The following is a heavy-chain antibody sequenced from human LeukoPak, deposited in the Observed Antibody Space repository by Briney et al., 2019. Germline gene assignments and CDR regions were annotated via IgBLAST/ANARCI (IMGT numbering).Heavy chain of an antibody. V-gene: IGHV3-53*01. D-gene: IGHD4-17*01. CDR2: IYSSGNT. Sequence: PGGSLRLSCAASGFTVSSNYMSWVRQAPGKGLEWVSIIYSSGNTYYADSVKGRFTISRDSSKNTLYLQMNSLRAEDTAVYYCATMTTVIMGGYYYGMDVWGQGTTVTVSS. CDR3: ATMTTVIMGGYYYGMDV. J-gene: IGHJ6*02. CDR1: GFTVSSNY.